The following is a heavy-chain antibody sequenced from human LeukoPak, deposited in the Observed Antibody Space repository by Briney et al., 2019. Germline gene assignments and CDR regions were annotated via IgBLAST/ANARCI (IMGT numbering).Heavy chain of an antibody. J-gene: IGHJ6*03. CDR3: ARVVSYDFWSGYYTDYYYYYMDV. Sequence: ASVKVSCKASGYTFTGYYMHWVRQAPGQGLEWMGWISAYNGNTNYAQKLQGRVTMTTDTSTSTAYMELRSLRSDDTAVYYCARVVSYDFWSGYYTDYYYYYMDVWGKGTTVTVSS. V-gene: IGHV1-18*04. CDR1: GYTFTGYY. CDR2: ISAYNGNT. D-gene: IGHD3-3*01.